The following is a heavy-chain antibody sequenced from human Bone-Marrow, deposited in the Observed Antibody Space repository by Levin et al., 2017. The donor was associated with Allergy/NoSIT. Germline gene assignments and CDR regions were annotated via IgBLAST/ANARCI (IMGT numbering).Heavy chain of an antibody. CDR2: FDPKNGEV. D-gene: IGHD2-15*01. J-gene: IGHJ6*03. V-gene: IGHV1-24*01. CDR3: AANGCSGGSCYSPLRYYYYMDV. Sequence: ASVKVSCKLSGYTLTELSIHWVRQAPGKGLEWMGGFDPKNGEVVYAQKFQDRVTMTKDTSTQTAYMELRSLRSGDTAVYYCAANGCSGGSCYSPLRYYYYMDVWGEGTPVTVSS. CDR1: GYTLTELS.